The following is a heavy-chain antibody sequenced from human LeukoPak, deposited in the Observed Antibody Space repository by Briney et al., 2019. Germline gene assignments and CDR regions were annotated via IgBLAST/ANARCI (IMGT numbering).Heavy chain of an antibody. D-gene: IGHD3-10*01. CDR3: AREVLLWFGEYFDY. CDR2: ISWNSGTI. CDR1: GFTFDDYA. V-gene: IGHV3-9*01. Sequence: SGGSLRLSCAASGFTFDDYAMHWVRQAPGKGLEWVSGISWNSGTIGYADSVKGRFTISRDNAKNSLYLQMNSLRAEDTAVYYCAREVLLWFGEYFDYWGQGTLVTVSS. J-gene: IGHJ4*02.